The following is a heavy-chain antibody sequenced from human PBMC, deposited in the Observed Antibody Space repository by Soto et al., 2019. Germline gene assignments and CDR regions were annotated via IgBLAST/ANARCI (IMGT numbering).Heavy chain of an antibody. V-gene: IGHV1-3*01. Sequence: QVQLVQSGPEVKKPGASVQISCRTSGYNFMTYILHWVRQAPGQRPEWMGWINAGSGATSYSQILQGRVTITRDTSARTACMELSSLRPEDTATYYCARNRLLWYEDLEYWGQGTLVTVSS. J-gene: IGHJ4*02. CDR3: ARNRLLWYEDLEY. CDR2: INAGSGAT. D-gene: IGHD3-10*01. CDR1: GYNFMTYI.